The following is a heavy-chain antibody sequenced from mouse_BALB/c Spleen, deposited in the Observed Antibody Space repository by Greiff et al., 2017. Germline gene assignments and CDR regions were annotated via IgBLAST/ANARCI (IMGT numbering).Heavy chain of an antibody. CDR3: ARHRDYYYGSRYVKDAMDY. CDR2: ISSGGSYT. V-gene: IGHV5-6*02. J-gene: IGHJ4*01. CDR1: GFTFSSYG. D-gene: IGHD1-1*01. Sequence: EVKVEESGGDLVKPGGSLKLSCAASGFTFSSYGMSWVRQTPDKRLEWVATISSGGSYTYYPDSVKGRFTISRDNAKNTLYLQMSSLKSEDTAMYYCARHRDYYYGSRYVKDAMDYWGQGTSVTVSS.